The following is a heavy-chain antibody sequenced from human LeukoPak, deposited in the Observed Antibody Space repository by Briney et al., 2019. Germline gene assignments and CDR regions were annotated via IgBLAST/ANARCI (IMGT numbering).Heavy chain of an antibody. CDR3: ARAAIKRDFYDSGGYFLNYYYYGMDV. D-gene: IGHD3-22*01. J-gene: IGHJ6*02. CDR2: IYHSSST. Sequence: PSETLSLTCALSGGSISSGDYSWSWIRQPPGRGLEWIGYIYHSSSTYYNPSLKSRVTISVDRSKNQFSLRLSSVTAADTAVYYCARAAIKRDFYDSGGYFLNYYYYGMDVWGQGTTVTVSS. V-gene: IGHV4-30-2*01. CDR1: GGSISSGDYS.